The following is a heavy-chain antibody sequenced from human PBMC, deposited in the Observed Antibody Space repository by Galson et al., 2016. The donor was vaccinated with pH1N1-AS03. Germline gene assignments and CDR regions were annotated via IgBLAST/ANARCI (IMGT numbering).Heavy chain of an antibody. V-gene: IGHV3-74*01. CDR3: ARDREVPTLEYYYYYYGMDV. CDR1: GFTFSTYW. J-gene: IGHJ6*02. Sequence: SLRLSCAASGFTFSTYWMHWVRQAPGKGLVWVSYIKNDGSTTIYADSVKGRFTISRDNAKNTLYLEMNSLRVEDTGVYYCARDREVPTLEYYYYYYGMDVWGQGTTVTVSS. CDR2: IKNDGSTT.